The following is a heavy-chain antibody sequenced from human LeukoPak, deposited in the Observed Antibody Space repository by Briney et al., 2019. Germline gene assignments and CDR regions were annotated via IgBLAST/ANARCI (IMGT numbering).Heavy chain of an antibody. CDR1: GYTFTSYY. CDR3: ARDPNGGLHDSYFDY. CDR2: INPSGGGT. J-gene: IGHJ4*02. Sequence: GASVKVSCKASGYTFTSYYMHWVRQAPGQGLEWMGIINPSGGGTSYAQKFQGRVTMTRDTSTSTVYMELSSLRSEDTAVYYCARDPNGGLHDSYFDYWGQGTLVTVSS. V-gene: IGHV1-46*01. D-gene: IGHD4-23*01.